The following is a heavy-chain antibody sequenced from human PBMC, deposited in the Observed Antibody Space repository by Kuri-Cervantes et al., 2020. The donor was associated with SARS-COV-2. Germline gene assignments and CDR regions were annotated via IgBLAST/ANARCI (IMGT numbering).Heavy chain of an antibody. CDR3: ARVLSLSYYYGMDV. CDR1: GYTFTGYY. D-gene: IGHD3-10*01. V-gene: IGHV1-2*02. Sequence: ASVKVSCKASGYTFTGYYMHWVRQAPGQGLEWKGWINPNSGGTNYAQKFQGRVTMTRDTSISTAYMELSRLRSDDTAVYYCARVLSLSYYYGMDVWGQGTTVTVSS. CDR2: INPNSGGT. J-gene: IGHJ6*02.